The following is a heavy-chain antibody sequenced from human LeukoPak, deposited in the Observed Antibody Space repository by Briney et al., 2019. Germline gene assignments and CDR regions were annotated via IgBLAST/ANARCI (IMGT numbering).Heavy chain of an antibody. CDR1: GGSISSGGYS. CDR2: IYHSGST. Sequence: PSQTLSLTCAVSGGSISSGGYSWSWIRQPPGKGLEWIGYIYHSGSTYYNPSLKSRVTMSVDTSKNQFTLKLSSVTAADTAVYYCAREQHFDYYGSGSYRGYYFDYWGQGTLVTVSS. V-gene: IGHV4-30-2*01. J-gene: IGHJ4*02. D-gene: IGHD3-10*01. CDR3: AREQHFDYYGSGSYRGYYFDY.